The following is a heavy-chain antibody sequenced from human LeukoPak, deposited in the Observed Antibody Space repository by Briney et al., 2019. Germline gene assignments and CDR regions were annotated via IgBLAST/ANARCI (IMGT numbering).Heavy chain of an antibody. CDR1: GFTLSSYG. J-gene: IGHJ5*02. CDR2: ISYDGSNK. V-gene: IGHV3-30*18. D-gene: IGHD4-17*01. CDR3: AKDVGSYGDITGWFDP. Sequence: PGRSLRLSCAASGFTLSSYGMHWVRQAPGKGLEWVAVISYDGSNKYYADSVKGRFTISRDNSKNTLYLQMNSLRAEDTAVHYCAKDVGSYGDITGWFDPWGQGTLVTVSS.